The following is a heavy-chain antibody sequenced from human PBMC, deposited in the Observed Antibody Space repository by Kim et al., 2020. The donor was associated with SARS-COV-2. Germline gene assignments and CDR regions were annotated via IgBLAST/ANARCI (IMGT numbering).Heavy chain of an antibody. D-gene: IGHD3-22*01. CDR3: ARNTMRVAGFDY. V-gene: IGHV4-4*02. Sequence: NYNPSLKSRVTISVDKSKNQFALKLSSVTAADTAVYYGARNTMRVAGFDYWGQGTLVTVSS. J-gene: IGHJ4*02.